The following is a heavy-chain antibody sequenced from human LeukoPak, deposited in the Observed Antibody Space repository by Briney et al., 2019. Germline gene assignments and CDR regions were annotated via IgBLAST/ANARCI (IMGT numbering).Heavy chain of an antibody. CDR3: ARALDEGARFDY. CDR2: ISYDGTNK. Sequence: PGRSLRLSCAASGFTFSSYGMHWVRQAPGKGLEWVAVISYDGTNKYYAASMKGRFTISRGNSKNTLYLQMNGLRTEDTAVYYCARALDEGARFDYWGQGTLVTVSS. V-gene: IGHV3-30*03. CDR1: GFTFSSYG. J-gene: IGHJ4*02.